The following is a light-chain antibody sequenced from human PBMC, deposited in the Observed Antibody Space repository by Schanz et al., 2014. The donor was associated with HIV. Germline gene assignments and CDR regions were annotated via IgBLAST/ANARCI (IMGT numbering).Light chain of an antibody. CDR2: GTS. CDR3: QQGGSWPLT. V-gene: IGKV3-20*01. CDR1: QKISSTY. J-gene: IGKJ4*01. Sequence: EIVLTQSPGTLSLSPGERATLSCRATQKISSTYLAWYQQKRGQAPRLLIYGTSSRATGIPDRFSGSGSGTDFTLTINSLEPEDFALYYCQQGGSWPLTFGGGTTVEIK.